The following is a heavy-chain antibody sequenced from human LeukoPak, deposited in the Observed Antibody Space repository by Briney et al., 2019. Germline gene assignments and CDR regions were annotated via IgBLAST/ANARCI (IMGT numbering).Heavy chain of an antibody. CDR1: GGSISSYF. D-gene: IGHD1/OR15-1a*01. V-gene: IGHV4-4*07. CDR2: VYNSGST. Sequence: SETLSLTCTVSGGSISSYFWTWIRQPAGKGLEWIGRVYNSGSTNYNPSLKSRVTMSLDMSNNQFSLKLTSVTAADTAVYYCARTGTPGPIFDYWGQGILVTVSS. J-gene: IGHJ4*02. CDR3: ARTGTPGPIFDY.